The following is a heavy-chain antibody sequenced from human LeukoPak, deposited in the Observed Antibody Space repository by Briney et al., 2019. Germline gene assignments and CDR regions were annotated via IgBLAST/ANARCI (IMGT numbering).Heavy chain of an antibody. CDR1: GGPISSYY. V-gene: IGHV4-59*01. CDR2: IYYSGST. Sequence: SETLSLTCTVSGGPISSYYWSWIRQPPGKGLEWIGYIYYSGSTNYNPSLKSRVTISVDTSKNQFPLKLSSVTAADTAVYYCARGYSSGWSPYWGQGTLVTVSS. D-gene: IGHD6-19*01. J-gene: IGHJ4*02. CDR3: ARGYSSGWSPY.